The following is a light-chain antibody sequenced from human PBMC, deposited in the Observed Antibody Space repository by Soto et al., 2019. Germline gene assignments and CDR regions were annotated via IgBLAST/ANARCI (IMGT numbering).Light chain of an antibody. J-gene: IGKJ4*01. CDR1: QNISRW. CDR2: KAS. V-gene: IGKV1-5*03. Sequence: DIQMTQSPSTLSGSVGDRVTITCRASQNISRWLAWYQQKPGKAPKFLIYKASGLEIGVPSRFSGSGSGTEFTLTISSLQPDDFATYYCQQYHNYSPLTFGGGTKVDIK. CDR3: QQYHNYSPLT.